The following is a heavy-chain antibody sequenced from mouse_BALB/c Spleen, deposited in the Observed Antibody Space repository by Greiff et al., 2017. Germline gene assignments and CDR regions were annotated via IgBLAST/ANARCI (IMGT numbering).Heavy chain of an antibody. Sequence: VQLKQSGPELVKPGASVKMSCKASGYTFTSYVMHWVKQKPGQGLEWIGYINPYNDGTKYNEKFKGKATLTSDKSSSTAYMELSSLTSEDSAVYYCARNFFITTVVGFDYWGQGTTLTVSS. J-gene: IGHJ2*01. CDR1: GYTFTSYV. V-gene: IGHV1-14*01. D-gene: IGHD1-1*01. CDR3: ARNFFITTVVGFDY. CDR2: INPYNDGT.